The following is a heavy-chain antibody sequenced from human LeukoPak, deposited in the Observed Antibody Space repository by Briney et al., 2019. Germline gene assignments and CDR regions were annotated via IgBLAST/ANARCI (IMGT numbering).Heavy chain of an antibody. D-gene: IGHD3/OR15-3a*01. CDR2: IKSTTDGATT. V-gene: IGHV3-15*01. CDR1: GFTLSNAW. Sequence: GGSLRLFCAASGFTLSNAWMSWVRQAPGKGLEWVGRIKSTTDGATTDYAAPVKGRFTISRDDSKNTLYLQMNSLKNEDTAVYHCTDFGYWGQGTLVTVSS. CDR3: TDFGY. J-gene: IGHJ4*02.